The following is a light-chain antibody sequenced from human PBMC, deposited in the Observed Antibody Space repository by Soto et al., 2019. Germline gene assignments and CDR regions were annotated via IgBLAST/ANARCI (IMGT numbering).Light chain of an antibody. Sequence: EIVLTQSPGTLSVSPGERATLSCRASQSASSNSLVWYQQKPGQAPRLLIYGASIRATGIPDRFSGSGSGTDFTLTISRLEPEDFGVYPCQHYGSSPPMYTFGQGTKLEIK. J-gene: IGKJ2*01. CDR2: GAS. V-gene: IGKV3-20*01. CDR1: QSASSNS. CDR3: QHYGSSPPMYT.